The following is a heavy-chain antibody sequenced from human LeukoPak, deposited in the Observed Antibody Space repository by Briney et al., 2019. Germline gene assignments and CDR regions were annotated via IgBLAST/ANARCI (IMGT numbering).Heavy chain of an antibody. CDR2: FDPEDGET. V-gene: IGHV1-24*01. D-gene: IGHD3-16*01. CDR3: ATGGITSFYYMDV. J-gene: IGHJ6*03. Sequence: APVKVSCKVSGYTLTELSMHWVRQAPGKGLEWMGGFDPEDGETIYAQKFQGRVTMTEDTSTDTAYMELSSLRSEDTAVYYCATGGITSFYYMDVWGKGTTVTISS. CDR1: GYTLTELS.